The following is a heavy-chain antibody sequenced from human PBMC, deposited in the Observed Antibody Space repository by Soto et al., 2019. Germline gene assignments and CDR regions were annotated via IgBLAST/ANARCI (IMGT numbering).Heavy chain of an antibody. CDR1: GFSLSTSGMC. CDR2: IDWDDDK. D-gene: IGHD1-26*01. V-gene: IGHV2-70*11. Sequence: SGPTLVNPTQTLTLTCTFSGFSLSTSGMCVSWIRQPPGKALEWLVRIDWDDDKYYSTSLKTRLTISKDTSKNQVVLTMTNMDPVDTATYYCARTPGQIVGATTFDYWGQGTLVTVSS. CDR3: ARTPGQIVGATTFDY. J-gene: IGHJ4*02.